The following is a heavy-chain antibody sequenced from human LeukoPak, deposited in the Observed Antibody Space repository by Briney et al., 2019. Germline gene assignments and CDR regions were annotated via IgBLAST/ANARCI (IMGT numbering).Heavy chain of an antibody. V-gene: IGHV1-2*02. D-gene: IGHD3-3*01. CDR2: INPNSGGT. J-gene: IGHJ6*03. Sequence: ASVEVSCKASGYTFTGYYIHWVRQAPGQGLEWMGWINPNSGGTNYAQKFQGRVTMTRDTSISTAYMELNSLRSDDTAVYYCARDFVPYYYYMDVWGKGTTVTVSS. CDR1: GYTFTGYY. CDR3: ARDFVPYYYYMDV.